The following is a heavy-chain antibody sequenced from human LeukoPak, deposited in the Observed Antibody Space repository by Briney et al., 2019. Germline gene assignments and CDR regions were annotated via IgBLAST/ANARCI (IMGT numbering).Heavy chain of an antibody. CDR3: ATSLIAADHAFDI. D-gene: IGHD6-13*01. CDR2: IYYSGST. V-gene: IGHV4-39*01. Sequence: PSETLSLTCTVSGGSISSSSYYWGWIRQPPGKGLEWIGSIYYSGSTYYNPSLKSRVTISVDTSKNQFSLRLSSVTAADTAVHYCATSLIAADHAFDIWGQGTMVTVSS. J-gene: IGHJ3*02. CDR1: GGSISSSSYY.